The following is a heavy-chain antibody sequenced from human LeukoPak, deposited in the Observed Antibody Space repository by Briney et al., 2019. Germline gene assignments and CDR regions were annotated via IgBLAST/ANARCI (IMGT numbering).Heavy chain of an antibody. Sequence: AGGSLRLSCAASGFTFSSYSMNWVRQAPGKGLEWVSSISSSSSYIYYADSVNGRFTISRDNAKNSLYLQMNSLRAEDTAVYYCARGIRTVVTPRWFDPWGQGTLVTVSS. CDR1: GFTFSSYS. CDR3: ARGIRTVVTPRWFDP. D-gene: IGHD4-23*01. V-gene: IGHV3-21*01. CDR2: ISSSSSYI. J-gene: IGHJ5*02.